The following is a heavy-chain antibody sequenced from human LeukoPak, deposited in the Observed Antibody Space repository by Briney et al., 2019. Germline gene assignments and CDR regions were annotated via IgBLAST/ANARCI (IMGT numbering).Heavy chain of an antibody. V-gene: IGHV4-59*08. J-gene: IGHJ4*02. CDR3: ARGPRYSSSWYYFDD. CDR1: GGSISSYY. D-gene: IGHD6-13*01. CDR2: IYYSGST. Sequence: SETLSLTCTVSGGSISSYYWSWIRQPPGKGLEWIGYIYYSGSTNYNPSLKSRVTISVDTSKNQFSLKLNSVTAADTAVYHCARGPRYSSSWYYFDDWGQGTLVIVSS.